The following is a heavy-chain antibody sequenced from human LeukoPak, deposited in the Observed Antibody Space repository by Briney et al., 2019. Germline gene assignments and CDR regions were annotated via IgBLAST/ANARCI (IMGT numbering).Heavy chain of an antibody. CDR1: GGSISSGGYS. CDR3: AREGRAESGNDAFDI. CDR2: IYYSGST. D-gene: IGHD1-1*01. J-gene: IGHJ3*02. V-gene: IGHV4-31*03. Sequence: SETLSLTCTVSGGSISSGGYSWSWIRQHPGKGLEWIGYIYYSGSTYYNPSLKSRVTISVDTSKNQFSLKLSSVAAADTAVYYCAREGRAESGNDAFDIWGQGTMVTVSS.